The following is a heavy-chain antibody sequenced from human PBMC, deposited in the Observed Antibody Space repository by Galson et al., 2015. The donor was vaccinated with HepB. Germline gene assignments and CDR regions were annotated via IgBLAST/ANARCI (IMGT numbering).Heavy chain of an antibody. Sequence: SVKVSCKASGYTFTSYAMHWVRQAPGQRLEWMGWINAGNGNTKYSQKFQGRVTITRDTSASTAYMELSSLRSEDTAVYYCARGSVTMVRGVSWFDPWGQGTLVTVSS. CDR1: GYTFTSYA. V-gene: IGHV1-3*01. D-gene: IGHD3-10*01. CDR2: INAGNGNT. CDR3: ARGSVTMVRGVSWFDP. J-gene: IGHJ5*02.